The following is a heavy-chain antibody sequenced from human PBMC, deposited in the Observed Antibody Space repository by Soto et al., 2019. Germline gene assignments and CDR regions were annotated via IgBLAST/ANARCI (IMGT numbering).Heavy chain of an antibody. Sequence: SETLSLTCTATGDSITSTDYYWGWIRQPPGKGLEWVASIYYSGSTYHNPSLKSRVTISVDTSKNQFSLKVTSVTAADTAVYYCAIHWRTGYSTVFGVVMGWFDPWGQGTLVTVSS. J-gene: IGHJ5*02. CDR1: GDSITSTDYY. D-gene: IGHD3-3*01. CDR2: IYYSGST. V-gene: IGHV4-39*01. CDR3: AIHWRTGYSTVFGVVMGWFDP.